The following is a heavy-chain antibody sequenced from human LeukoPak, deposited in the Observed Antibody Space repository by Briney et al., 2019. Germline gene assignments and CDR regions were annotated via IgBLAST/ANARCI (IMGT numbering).Heavy chain of an antibody. CDR3: AKVRVGPTIDD. Sequence: GGSLRLACVASGFTFRSYAMNWVRQAPGKGLEWVSGISESGVGSNYADSVKGRFTTSRDNSKNTLYLQMNSLRAEDTAVYYCAKVRVGPTIDDWGQGTLVTVSS. J-gene: IGHJ4*02. CDR2: ISESGVGS. V-gene: IGHV3-23*01. CDR1: GFTFRSYA. D-gene: IGHD1-26*01.